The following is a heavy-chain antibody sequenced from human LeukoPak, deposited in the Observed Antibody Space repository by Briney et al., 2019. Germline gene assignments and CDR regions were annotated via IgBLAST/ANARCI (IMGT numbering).Heavy chain of an antibody. CDR1: GYTFTSYG. CDR2: ISAYNGNT. Sequence: ASVKVSCKASGYTFTSYGISWVRQAPGQGLEWMGWISAYNGNTNYAQKLQGRVTMTTDTSTSTAYTELRSLRSDDTAVYYCASTYGDYGYYMDVWGKGTTVTVSS. V-gene: IGHV1-18*01. D-gene: IGHD4-17*01. CDR3: ASTYGDYGYYMDV. J-gene: IGHJ6*03.